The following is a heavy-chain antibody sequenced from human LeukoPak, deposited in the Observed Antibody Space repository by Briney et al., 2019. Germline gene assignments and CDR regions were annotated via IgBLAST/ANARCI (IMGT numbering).Heavy chain of an antibody. V-gene: IGHV4-34*01. Sequence: SETLSLTCAVYGGSFSGYYWSWIRQPPGKGLEWIGEINHSGSINYNPSLKSRVTISVDTSKNQFSLKLSSVTAADTAVYYCARHARGVITKNFDYWGQGTLVTVSS. J-gene: IGHJ4*02. D-gene: IGHD3-10*02. CDR3: ARHARGVITKNFDY. CDR2: INHSGSI. CDR1: GGSFSGYY.